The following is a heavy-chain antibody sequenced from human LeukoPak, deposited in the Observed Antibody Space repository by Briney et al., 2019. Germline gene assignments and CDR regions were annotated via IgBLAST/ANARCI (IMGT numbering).Heavy chain of an antibody. CDR3: AKSSENYYYYYMDV. CDR2: ISESGGTT. CDR1: GFTFNNYA. V-gene: IGHV3-23*01. Sequence: GGSLRLSCAASGFTFNNYAMNWVRQAPGKGLEWVSSISESGGTTDYADSVKGRFTISRDNSKNTLYLQMNSLRAEDTAVYYCAKSSENYYYYYMDVWGKGTTVTISS. J-gene: IGHJ6*03.